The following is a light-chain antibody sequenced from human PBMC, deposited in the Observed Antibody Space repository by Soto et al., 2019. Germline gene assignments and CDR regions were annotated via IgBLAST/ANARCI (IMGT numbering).Light chain of an antibody. J-gene: IGKJ5*01. Sequence: EIVMTQSPATLSVSPGERATLSCRASQSVRKNLAWYQHKPGQVPRLLIYDASSRATGIPDRFSGSGSGTDFTLTISRLEPEDFAVYYCQQYGSSPPSTFGQGTRLEIK. V-gene: IGKV3-20*01. CDR2: DAS. CDR3: QQYGSSPPST. CDR1: QSVRKN.